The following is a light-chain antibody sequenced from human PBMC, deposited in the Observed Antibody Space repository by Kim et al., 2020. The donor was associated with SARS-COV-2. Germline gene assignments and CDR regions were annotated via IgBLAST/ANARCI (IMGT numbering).Light chain of an antibody. J-gene: IGLJ2*01. CDR3: NSRGSNDNVL. CDR1: SLRSYY. V-gene: IGLV3-19*01. CDR2: GKN. Sequence: VALRHTVRITCHGDSLRSYYATWYQQKPGQAPIVVIYGKNNRPSGIPDRFSGSSSGDTASLTITGTQAGDEADYYCNSRGSNDNVLFGGGTQLTVL.